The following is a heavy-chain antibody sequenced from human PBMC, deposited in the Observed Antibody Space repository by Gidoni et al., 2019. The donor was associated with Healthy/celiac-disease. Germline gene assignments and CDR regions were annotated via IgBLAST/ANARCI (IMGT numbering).Heavy chain of an antibody. J-gene: IGHJ5*02. CDR1: GFTFGDYA. CDR2: IRSKAYGGTT. V-gene: IGHV3-49*05. Sequence: EVQLVESGGGLVKPGRSLRLSCTASGFTFGDYAMSWFRQAPGKGLEWVGFIRSKAYGGTTEYAASVKGRFTISRDDSKSIAYLQMNSLKTEDTAVYYCTRVVWYSSSSENWFDPWGQGTLVTVSS. CDR3: TRVVWYSSSSENWFDP. D-gene: IGHD6-6*01.